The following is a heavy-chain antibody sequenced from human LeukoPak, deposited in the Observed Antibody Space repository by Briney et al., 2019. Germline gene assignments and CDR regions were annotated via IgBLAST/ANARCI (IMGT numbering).Heavy chain of an antibody. D-gene: IGHD5-24*01. CDR1: GGSFSGYF. J-gene: IGHJ5*02. V-gene: IGHV4-34*01. CDR2: INHSGST. Sequence: SETLSLTCAVYGGSFSGYFWNWIRQPPGKGLEWIGEINHSGSTKYSPSLESRVTMSVDTSKNQFSLKLTSVTTADTAVYYCARGGEIWFDPWGQGTLVTVSS. CDR3: ARGGEIWFDP.